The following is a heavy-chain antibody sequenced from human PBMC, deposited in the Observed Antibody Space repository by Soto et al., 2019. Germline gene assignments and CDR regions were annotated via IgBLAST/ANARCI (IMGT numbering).Heavy chain of an antibody. V-gene: IGHV1-3*01. CDR2: INAGNGNT. Sequence: QVQLVQSGAEVKKPGASVKVSCKSSGYTFTSYAVHWVRQAPGQRLEWMAWINAGNGNTKYSQKFQGRVTITRDTSASTAYLELSSLSSEDTAVYFCARDFSLDVSSGYSDYYYYGMDVWGQGTTVTVSS. J-gene: IGHJ6*02. D-gene: IGHD3-22*01. CDR3: ARDFSLDVSSGYSDYYYYGMDV. CDR1: GYTFTSYA.